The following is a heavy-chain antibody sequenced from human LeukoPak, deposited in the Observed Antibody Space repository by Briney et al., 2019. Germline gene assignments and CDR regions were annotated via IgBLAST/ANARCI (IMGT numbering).Heavy chain of an antibody. CDR3: ARHRDPAGGAFDI. CDR2: IYPGDSDT. CDR1: GYSFTSYW. J-gene: IGHJ3*02. V-gene: IGHV5-51*01. Sequence: GESLKISCKGSGYSFTSYWIGWVRQMPGKGLEWMGIIYPGDSDTRYSPSFQGQVTFSADKSISTAYLQWSSLKASDTAMYYCARHRDPAGGAFDIWGQGTMVTVSS. D-gene: IGHD5-18*01.